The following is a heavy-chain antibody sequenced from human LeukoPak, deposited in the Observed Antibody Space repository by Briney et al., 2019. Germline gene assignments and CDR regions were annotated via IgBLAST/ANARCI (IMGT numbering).Heavy chain of an antibody. D-gene: IGHD2-2*01. CDR3: ARGRYCSSTSCPRRGYNWFDP. Sequence: PSETLSLTCTVSGGSINSSSYYWGWIRQPPGKGLEWIGSIYYSGSTYYNPSLKSRVTISVDTSKNQFSLKLTSVTAADTAVYYCARGRYCSSTSCPRRGYNWFDPWGQGTLVTVSS. CDR1: GGSINSSSYY. V-gene: IGHV4-39*01. J-gene: IGHJ5*02. CDR2: IYYSGST.